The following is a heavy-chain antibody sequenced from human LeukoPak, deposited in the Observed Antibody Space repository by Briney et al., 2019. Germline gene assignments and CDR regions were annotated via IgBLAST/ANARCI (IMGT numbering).Heavy chain of an antibody. J-gene: IGHJ4*02. Sequence: PGGSLRLSCAASGFTFYKFVMTWVRQAPGSGLEWVSSISGSGGRTYYADSVKGRFTISRDNSENTLYLQMNSLSADDTAMYYCANEIRPNDYWGQGTLVTVSS. CDR2: ISGSGGRT. CDR1: GFTFYKFV. CDR3: ANEIRPNDY. V-gene: IGHV3-23*01. D-gene: IGHD4-17*01.